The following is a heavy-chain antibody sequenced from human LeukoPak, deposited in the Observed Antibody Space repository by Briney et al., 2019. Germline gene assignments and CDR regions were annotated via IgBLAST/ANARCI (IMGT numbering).Heavy chain of an antibody. D-gene: IGHD6-6*01. Sequence: GGSLRLSCSASGFTFDDYGMSWVRQAPGKGLEWVSGINSNGGSTGYADSVKGRFTISRDNAKNSLYLQMNSLRAEDTAVYYCARRIAARPYYYYYMDVWGKGTTVTVSS. CDR3: ARRIAARPYYYYYMDV. CDR1: GFTFDDYG. V-gene: IGHV3-20*04. CDR2: INSNGGST. J-gene: IGHJ6*03.